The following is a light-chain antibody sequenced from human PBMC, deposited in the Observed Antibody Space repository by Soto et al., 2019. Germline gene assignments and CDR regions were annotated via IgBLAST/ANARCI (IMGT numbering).Light chain of an antibody. J-gene: IGLJ1*01. Sequence: QSVLTQPASVSGSPGQSITISCTGTSGDIGSYNRVSWYQQHPGKAPRLIIYEVTDRPSGVSNRFSGSKSGNTASLTTSGLQAEDEAEYYCSSYTNINTRACVFGTGTKVTV. CDR1: SGDIGSYNR. V-gene: IGLV2-14*01. CDR3: SSYTNINTRACV. CDR2: EVT.